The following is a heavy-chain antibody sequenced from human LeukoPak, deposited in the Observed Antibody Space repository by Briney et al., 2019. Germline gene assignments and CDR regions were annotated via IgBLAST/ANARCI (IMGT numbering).Heavy chain of an antibody. CDR3: ARGYYTFDF. J-gene: IGHJ4*02. Sequence: GGSLRLSCAASGLTVDGYGMTWVRQVPGQGLEWVSGINWDAISTTYADSVKGRFTISRDNAKSSLYLQMNSLRAEDTALYYCARGYYTFDFWGQGTLVTVSS. V-gene: IGHV3-20*04. CDR1: GLTVDGYG. CDR2: INWDAIST. D-gene: IGHD3-3*01.